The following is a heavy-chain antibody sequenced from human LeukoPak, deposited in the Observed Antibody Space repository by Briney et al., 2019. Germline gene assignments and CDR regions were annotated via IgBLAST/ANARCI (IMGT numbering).Heavy chain of an antibody. Sequence: ASVKVSCKVSGYTLTELSMHWVRQAPGKGLEWMGGFDPEDGETIYAQKFQGGVTMTEDTSTDTAYMELSSLRSEDTAVYYCATFGYCSGGSCPPEAYYYYGMDVWGQGTTVTVSS. J-gene: IGHJ6*02. CDR1: GYTLTELS. V-gene: IGHV1-24*01. CDR3: ATFGYCSGGSCPPEAYYYYGMDV. CDR2: FDPEDGET. D-gene: IGHD2-15*01.